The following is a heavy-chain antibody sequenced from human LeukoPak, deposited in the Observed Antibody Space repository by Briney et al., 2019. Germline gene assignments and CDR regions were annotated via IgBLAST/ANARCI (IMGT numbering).Heavy chain of an antibody. CDR2: INSDGSST. J-gene: IGHJ6*03. CDR3: AKPYDSSGWYYYYYMDV. CDR1: GFTFSSYW. D-gene: IGHD3-22*01. V-gene: IGHV3-74*01. Sequence: GGSLRLSCAASGFTFSSYWMYWVRQAPGKGLVWVSRINSDGSSTSYADSVKGRFTISRDNAKNTLYLQMNSLRAEDTAVYYCAKPYDSSGWYYYYYMDVWGKGTTVTVSS.